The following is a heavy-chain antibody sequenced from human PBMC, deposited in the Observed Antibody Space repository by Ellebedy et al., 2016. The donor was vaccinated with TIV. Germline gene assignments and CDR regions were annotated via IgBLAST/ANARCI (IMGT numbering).Heavy chain of an antibody. Sequence: SYYMHWVRQAPGKGLEWIGSFYYGGSTYYNPSLKSRVTISVDTSKNQVSLKLSSVTAADTAVYYCARHSAGSYDWDYWGQGTLVTVSS. V-gene: IGHV4-39*01. CDR1: SYY. J-gene: IGHJ4*02. CDR2: FYYGGST. D-gene: IGHD3-10*01. CDR3: ARHSAGSYDWDY.